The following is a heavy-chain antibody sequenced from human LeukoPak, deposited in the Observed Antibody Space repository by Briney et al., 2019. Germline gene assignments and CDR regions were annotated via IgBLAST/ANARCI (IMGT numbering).Heavy chain of an antibody. CDR1: GYTFTSYY. CDR2: INPSGGST. CDR3: ARGGYCSGGSCLLSLPLLDIDY. D-gene: IGHD2-15*01. J-gene: IGHJ4*02. V-gene: IGHV1-46*01. Sequence: ASVKVSCKASGYTFTSYYMHWVRQAPGQGLEWMGIINPSGGSTSYAQKFQGRVTMTRDMSTSTVYMELSSLRSEDTAVYYCARGGYCSGGSCLLSLPLLDIDYWGQGTLVTVSS.